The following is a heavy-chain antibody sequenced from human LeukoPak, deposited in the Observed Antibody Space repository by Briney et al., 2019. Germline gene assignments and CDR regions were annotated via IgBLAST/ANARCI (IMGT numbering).Heavy chain of an antibody. Sequence: WASVKVSCKASGYTFTSYYMHWVRQAPGQGLEWMGIINPSGGSTSYAQKFQGRVTMTRDTSTSTVYMELSSLRSEDTAVYYCARSGVEIFGVEFNWFDPWGQGTLVTVSS. D-gene: IGHD3-3*01. CDR2: INPSGGST. J-gene: IGHJ5*02. CDR3: ARSGVEIFGVEFNWFDP. CDR1: GYTFTSYY. V-gene: IGHV1-46*01.